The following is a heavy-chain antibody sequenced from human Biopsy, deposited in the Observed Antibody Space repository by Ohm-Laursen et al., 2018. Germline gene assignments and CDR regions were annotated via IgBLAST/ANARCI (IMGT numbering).Heavy chain of an antibody. D-gene: IGHD1/OR15-1a*01. J-gene: IGHJ5*02. CDR2: ISGSGGRT. Sequence: GSLRLSCAASGFTFSNYAMSWVRQAPGKGLEWVSGISGSGGRTYYAESMKGRFTISRDNSKKTVYLQMKSLRAEETAVYYCAKEVFSAVGTSGFDPWGQGTLVTVSS. V-gene: IGHV3-23*01. CDR3: AKEVFSAVGTSGFDP. CDR1: GFTFSNYA.